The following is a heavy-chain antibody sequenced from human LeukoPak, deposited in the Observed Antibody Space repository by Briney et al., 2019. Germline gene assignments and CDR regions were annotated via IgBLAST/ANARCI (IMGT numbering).Heavy chain of an antibody. CDR1: GYTFTNHD. CDR2: VSPNSGNT. CDR3: ARGGPDDNYDDFDY. Sequence: ASVKVSCKASGYTFTNHDINWVRQATGQGLEWMGWVSPNSGNTVYAQKVKGRVIMTMDPSMSTAYMELSSLLTEDTAVYYCARGGPDDNYDDFDYWGQGTLVTVAS. J-gene: IGHJ4*02. D-gene: IGHD4-11*01. V-gene: IGHV1-8*01.